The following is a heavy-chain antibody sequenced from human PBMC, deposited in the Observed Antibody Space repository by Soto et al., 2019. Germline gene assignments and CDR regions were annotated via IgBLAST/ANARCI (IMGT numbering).Heavy chain of an antibody. CDR1: GGSISSYY. V-gene: IGHV4-59*01. J-gene: IGHJ4*02. CDR3: ARVEYSSSWSFDY. D-gene: IGHD6-13*01. CDR2: IYYILST. Sequence: PSETLSLTCTVSGGSISSYYGIWIRQPPVNGLEFIGYIYYILSTNYDPSLKSRFTISLYASKNHFSLKLSSLTAAYTAVYSCARVEYSSSWSFDYWGQGTLVTVSS.